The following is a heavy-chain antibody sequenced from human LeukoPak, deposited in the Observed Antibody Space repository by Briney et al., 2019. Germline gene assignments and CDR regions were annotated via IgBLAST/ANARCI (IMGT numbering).Heavy chain of an antibody. D-gene: IGHD2/OR15-2a*01. J-gene: IGHJ4*02. CDR3: ARDWFHAIDY. CDR1: EFSVGSNY. Sequence: GGSLRLSCAASEFSVGSNYMTWVRQAPGKGLEWVSLIYSGGSTYYADSVKGRFTISRDNAKNTLYLQMNSLRAEDTAVYYCARDWFHAIDYWGQGTLVTVSS. V-gene: IGHV3-66*01. CDR2: IYSGGST.